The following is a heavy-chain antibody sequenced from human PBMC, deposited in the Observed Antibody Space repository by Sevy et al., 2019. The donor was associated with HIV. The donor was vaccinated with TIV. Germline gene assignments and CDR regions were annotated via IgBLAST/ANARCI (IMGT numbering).Heavy chain of an antibody. CDR3: ASIYSSSWTRFDY. J-gene: IGHJ4*02. CDR2: IKQDGSEK. Sequence: GGSLRLSCVASGFIFSSYWMSWVRQAPGKGLEWVANIKQDGSEKDYVPSVKGRFTISRDNAKNSLYLQMNSLRAEDTAVYYCASIYSSSWTRFDYWGQGTLVTVSS. V-gene: IGHV3-7*01. D-gene: IGHD6-13*01. CDR1: GFIFSSYW.